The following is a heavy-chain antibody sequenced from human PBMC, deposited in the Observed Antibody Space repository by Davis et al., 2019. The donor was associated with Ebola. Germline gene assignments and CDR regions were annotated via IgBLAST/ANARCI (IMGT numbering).Heavy chain of an antibody. J-gene: IGHJ4*02. CDR3: ATQVPEPYDGDASSVYFDN. Sequence: GESLKISCAASGFTFHTYTVHWVRQAPEKGLEWVAAISGSGSSTYYADSVKGRFTISRDNSKNTMYRQINNLRVDDRAIYYCATQVPEPYDGDASSVYFDNWGQGTLVTVSS. CDR1: GFTFHTYT. D-gene: IGHD1-14*01. CDR2: ISGSGSST. V-gene: IGHV3-23*01.